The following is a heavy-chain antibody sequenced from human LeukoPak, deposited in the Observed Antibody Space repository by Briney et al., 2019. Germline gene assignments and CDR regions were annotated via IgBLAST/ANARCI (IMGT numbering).Heavy chain of an antibody. CDR2: ISNSGGST. CDR3: AKLGDYGY. CDR1: GFTFNNYG. V-gene: IGHV3-23*01. Sequence: GGSLRLSCPASGFTFNNYGMNWVRQAPGKGLEWVSTISNSGGSTYYADSVKGRFIISRDNSKDTLYLQMNSLRGEDTAAYYCAKLGDYGYWGQGTLVTVYS. J-gene: IGHJ4*02. D-gene: IGHD4-17*01.